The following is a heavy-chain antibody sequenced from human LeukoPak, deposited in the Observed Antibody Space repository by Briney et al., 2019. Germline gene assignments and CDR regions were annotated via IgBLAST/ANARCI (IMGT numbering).Heavy chain of an antibody. V-gene: IGHV4-34*01. CDR3: ARHLPLAAAGRGAWSDY. CDR1: GGSFSGYY. J-gene: IGHJ4*02. D-gene: IGHD6-13*01. Sequence: SETLSLTCAVYGGSFSGYYWSWIRQPPGKGLEWIGEINHSGSTNYNPSLKSRVTISVDTSKNQFSLKLTSVTATDTAVYYCARHLPLAAAGRGAWSDYWGQGTLVTVSS. CDR2: INHSGST.